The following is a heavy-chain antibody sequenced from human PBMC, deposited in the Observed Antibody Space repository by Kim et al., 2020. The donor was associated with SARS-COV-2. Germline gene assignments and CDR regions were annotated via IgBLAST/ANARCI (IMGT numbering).Heavy chain of an antibody. V-gene: IGHV4-59*13. Sequence: SETLSLTCTVSGGSISSYYWSWIRQPPGKGLEWIGYIYYSGSTNYNSSLKSRVTISVDTSKNQFSLKLSSVTAADTAVYYCARHPYSGSYQGWWFDYWGQGTLGTVSS. D-gene: IGHD1-26*01. CDR3: ARHPYSGSYQGWWFDY. CDR1: GGSISSYY. J-gene: IGHJ4*02. CDR2: IYYSGST.